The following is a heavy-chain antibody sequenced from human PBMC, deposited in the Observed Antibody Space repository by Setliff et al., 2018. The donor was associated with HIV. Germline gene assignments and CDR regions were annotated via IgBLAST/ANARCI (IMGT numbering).Heavy chain of an antibody. D-gene: IGHD1-1*01. J-gene: IGHJ3*01. Sequence: SETLSLTCNVSGGSISNYYWTWMRQPPGKGLEWIAYISYSGNTNYHPALRSRLTITRDTSQNQVSLTLRSVTAEDTAIYFCARDAELPGPPVHDAFDLWG. CDR1: GGSISNYY. V-gene: IGHV4-59*01. CDR3: ARDAELPGPPVHDAFDL. CDR2: ISYSGNT.